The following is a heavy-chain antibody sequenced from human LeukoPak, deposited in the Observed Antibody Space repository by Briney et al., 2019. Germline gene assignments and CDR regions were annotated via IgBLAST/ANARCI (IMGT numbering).Heavy chain of an antibody. D-gene: IGHD6-13*01. CDR3: ARDSAAAGTSFDY. V-gene: IGHV4-61*02. CDR1: GGSISSGSYY. Sequence: PSETLSLTCTVSGGSISSGSYYWSWIRQPAGKELEWIGRIYTSGSTNYNPSLKSRVTISVDTSKNQFSLKLSSVAAADTAVYYCARDSAAAGTSFDYWGQGTLVTVSS. CDR2: IYTSGST. J-gene: IGHJ4*02.